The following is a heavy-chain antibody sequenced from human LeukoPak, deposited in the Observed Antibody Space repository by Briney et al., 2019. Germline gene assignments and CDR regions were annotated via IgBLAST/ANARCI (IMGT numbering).Heavy chain of an antibody. CDR3: ASEAASDSY. D-gene: IGHD6-13*01. CDR1: GGTFSSYA. V-gene: IGHV1-46*01. CDR2: INPSGGST. J-gene: IGHJ4*02. Sequence: ASVKVSCKASGGTFSSYAISWVRQAPGQGLEWMGIINPSGGSTSYAQKFQGRVTMTRDTSTSTVYMELSSLRSEDTAVYYCASEAASDSYWGQGTLVTVSS.